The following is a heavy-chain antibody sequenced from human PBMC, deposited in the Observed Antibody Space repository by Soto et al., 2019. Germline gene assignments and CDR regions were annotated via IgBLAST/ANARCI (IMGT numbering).Heavy chain of an antibody. V-gene: IGHV1-46*01. J-gene: IGHJ4*02. Sequence: ASVKVSCKTSGYTFTSYYIHWVRQAPGQGLEWMGVINTSGASTIYAQKFQGRVTMTREKSTSTVYMELSSLRSEDTAVYYCERAASSGYQPDYWGQGTLVTVSS. CDR2: INTSGAST. CDR1: GYTFTSYY. CDR3: ERAASSGYQPDY. D-gene: IGHD3-22*01.